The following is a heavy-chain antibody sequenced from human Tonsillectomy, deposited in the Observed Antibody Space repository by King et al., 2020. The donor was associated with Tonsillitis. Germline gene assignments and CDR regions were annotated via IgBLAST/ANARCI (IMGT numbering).Heavy chain of an antibody. J-gene: IGHJ4*02. V-gene: IGHV4-59*01. Sequence: VQLQESGPGLVKPSETLSLTCTVSGGSISSYYWSWIRPPPGKGLEWIGYIYNSGSTNYNPSLKSRVTISVDTSKNQLSLKLSSVTAADTAVYYCTRTTSRRDYFDYWGQGTLVTVSS. CDR3: TRTTSRRDYFDY. D-gene: IGHD2-2*01. CDR2: IYNSGST. CDR1: GGSISSYY.